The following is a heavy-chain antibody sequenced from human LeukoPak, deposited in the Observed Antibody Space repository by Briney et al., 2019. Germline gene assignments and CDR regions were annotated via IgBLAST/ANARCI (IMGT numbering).Heavy chain of an antibody. V-gene: IGHV3-21*04. CDR2: ISGSSSYI. CDR1: GFTFSSYS. Sequence: GGSLRLSCAASGFTFSSYSMKWVRQAPGKGLEWVSFISGSSSYIYYADSLKGRFTISRDNAKNSLYLQMNSLTADDTAVYYFTKGTMFPCYFDYWGQGTLVTVSS. D-gene: IGHD3-10*02. J-gene: IGHJ4*02. CDR3: TKGTMFPCYFDY.